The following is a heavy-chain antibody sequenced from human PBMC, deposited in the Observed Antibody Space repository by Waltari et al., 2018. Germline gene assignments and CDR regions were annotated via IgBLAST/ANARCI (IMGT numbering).Heavy chain of an antibody. CDR1: GFSLRTSVVA. Sequence: QITLKESGPTLVKPTQTLTLTCPFSGFSLRTSVVAVGWIRPPPGKALEWLALIYWNDDKRYSPSLKSRLTITKDTSKNQVVLTMTNMDPVDTATYYCAHTKQYDFWSGYSGFDYWGQGTLVTVSS. CDR2: IYWNDDK. V-gene: IGHV2-5*01. D-gene: IGHD3-3*01. CDR3: AHTKQYDFWSGYSGFDY. J-gene: IGHJ4*02.